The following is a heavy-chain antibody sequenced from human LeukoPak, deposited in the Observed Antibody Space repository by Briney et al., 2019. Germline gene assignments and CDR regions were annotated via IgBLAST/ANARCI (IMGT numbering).Heavy chain of an antibody. CDR3: AKPSLYYYDTSGYYRYWYFDL. V-gene: IGHV3-23*01. CDR2: INGGGGST. D-gene: IGHD3-22*01. J-gene: IGHJ2*01. Sequence: GGTLRLSCAASGFTFSTYGMSWVRQTLGKGLEWVSAINGGGGSTYYADSVKGRFTISRDNSKNTLYLQMNSLRAEDTAVYYCAKPSLYYYDTSGYYRYWYFDLWGRGTLVTVSS. CDR1: GFTFSTYG.